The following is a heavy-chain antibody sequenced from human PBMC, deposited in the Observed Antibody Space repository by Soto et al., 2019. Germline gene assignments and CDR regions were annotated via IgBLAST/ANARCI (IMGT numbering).Heavy chain of an antibody. V-gene: IGHV3-30-3*01. Sequence: QVQLVESGGGVVQPGRSLRLSCAASGFTFSSYAMHWVRQAPGKGLEWVAVISYDGSNKYYADSVKGRFTISRDNSKNTLYLQMNSLRAEDTAVYYCARDFLVPSGWFDPWGQGTLVTVSS. CDR2: ISYDGSNK. J-gene: IGHJ5*02. CDR3: ARDFLVPSGWFDP. D-gene: IGHD3-3*01. CDR1: GFTFSSYA.